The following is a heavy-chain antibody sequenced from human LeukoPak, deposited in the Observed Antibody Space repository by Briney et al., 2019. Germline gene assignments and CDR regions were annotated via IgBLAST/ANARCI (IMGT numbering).Heavy chain of an antibody. V-gene: IGHV3-30*18. CDR3: AKDFGGHSS. CDR1: GFTFSSYG. Sequence: GGPLRLSCAASGFTFSSYGMHWVRQAPGKGLEWVAVVSYDGSNKYYADSVKGRFTISRDNSKNTLYLQMNSLRAEDTAVYYCAKDFGGHSSWGQGTLVTVSS. J-gene: IGHJ4*02. CDR2: VSYDGSNK. D-gene: IGHD3-10*01.